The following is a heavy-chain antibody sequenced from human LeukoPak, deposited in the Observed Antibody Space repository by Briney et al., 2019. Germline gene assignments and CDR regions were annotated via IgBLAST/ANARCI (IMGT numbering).Heavy chain of an antibody. CDR3: AKAYGSGSYYFFDY. CDR1: GFTFSSYR. V-gene: IGHV3-7*01. D-gene: IGHD3-10*01. J-gene: IGHJ4*02. Sequence: GGSLRLSCAPSGFTFSSYRMSWVRQARGKGLEWVANIKQDGSEKYYVDSVKGRFTISRDNAKNSLYLQMNSLRAEDTAVYYCAKAYGSGSYYFFDYWGQGTLVTVSS. CDR2: IKQDGSEK.